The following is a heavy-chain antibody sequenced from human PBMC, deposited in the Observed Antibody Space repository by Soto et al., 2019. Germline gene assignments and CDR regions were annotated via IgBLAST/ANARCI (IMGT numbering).Heavy chain of an antibody. CDR1: GGSVSSYC. J-gene: IGHJ5*02. D-gene: IGHD3-16*02. CDR2: IYYSGST. V-gene: IGHV4-59*02. CDR3: ARLYKGSYDCVWGSYPRWFDP. Sequence: PSGSLSLTCAVSGGSVSSYCWSWIRQPPGKGLEWIGYIYYSGSTNYNPSLKSRVTISVDTSKNQFSLKLSSVTAADTAVYYCARLYKGSYDCVWGSYPRWFDPWGQGTLVTVSS.